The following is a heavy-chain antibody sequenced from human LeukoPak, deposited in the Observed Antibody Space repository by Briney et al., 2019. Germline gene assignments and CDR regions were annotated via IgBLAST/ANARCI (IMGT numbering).Heavy chain of an antibody. D-gene: IGHD4-17*01. Sequence: ASEKVSCKASGYTFANYGISWVRQAPGQGLEWMGWISDYNANTNYAQKFQGRVTMTTDTSTTTAYMEMRSLRSDDTAVYYCARVGYGAYYLDYWGQGTLVTVSS. J-gene: IGHJ4*02. V-gene: IGHV1-18*01. CDR1: GYTFANYG. CDR2: ISDYNANT. CDR3: ARVGYGAYYLDY.